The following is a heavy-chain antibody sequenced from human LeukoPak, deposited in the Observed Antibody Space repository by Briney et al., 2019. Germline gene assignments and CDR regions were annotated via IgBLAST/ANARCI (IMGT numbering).Heavy chain of an antibody. CDR2: INPSGGST. CDR1: GYTFTSYY. J-gene: IGHJ4*02. CDR3: ARSGAYYYDSSGYFLAY. Sequence: ASVKVSCKASGYTFTSYYMHWVRQAPGQGLEWMGIINPSGGSTSYAQKFQGRVTMTRGTSTSTVYMELSSLRSEDTAVYYCARSGAYYYDSSGYFLAYWGQGTLVTVSS. V-gene: IGHV1-46*01. D-gene: IGHD3-22*01.